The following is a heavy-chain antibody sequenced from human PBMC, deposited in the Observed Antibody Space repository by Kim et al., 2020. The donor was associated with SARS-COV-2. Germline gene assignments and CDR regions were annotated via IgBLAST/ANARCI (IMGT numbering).Heavy chain of an antibody. D-gene: IGHD3-3*01. CDR2: IYYSGST. Sequence: SETLSLTCTVSGGSISSSSYYWGWIRQPPGKGLEWIGSIYYSGSTYYNPSLKSRVTISVDTSKNQFSLKLSSVTAADTAVYYCARLDFWSGRIDYWGQGTLVTVSS. J-gene: IGHJ4*02. CDR1: GGSISSSSYY. CDR3: ARLDFWSGRIDY. V-gene: IGHV4-39*01.